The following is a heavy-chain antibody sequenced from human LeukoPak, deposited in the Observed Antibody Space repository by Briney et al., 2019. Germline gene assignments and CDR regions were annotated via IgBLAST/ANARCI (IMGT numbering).Heavy chain of an antibody. Sequence: GGSLRLSCAASGFTFSSYWMTWVRQAPGKGLEWVANIKQDGSETYYVDSVKGRFTISRDNAKNSLYLQMNSLRAEDTAVYYCARETGENAFDIWGQGTMVTVSS. CDR2: IKQDGSET. D-gene: IGHD7-27*01. CDR1: GFTFSSYW. CDR3: ARETGENAFDI. J-gene: IGHJ3*02. V-gene: IGHV3-7*01.